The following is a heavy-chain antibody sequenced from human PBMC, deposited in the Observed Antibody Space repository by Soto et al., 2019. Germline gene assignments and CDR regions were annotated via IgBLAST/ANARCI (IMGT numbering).Heavy chain of an antibody. Sequence: GASVKVSCKASGYTFTSYDINWVRQATGQGLEWMGWMNPNSGNTGYAQKFQGRVTMTRNTSISTAYMELSSLRSEDTAVYYCARGMSYSSSWFYYYYYYMDVWGKGTTVTVSS. V-gene: IGHV1-8*01. CDR1: GYTFTSYD. CDR3: ARGMSYSSSWFYYYYYYMDV. D-gene: IGHD6-13*01. J-gene: IGHJ6*03. CDR2: MNPNSGNT.